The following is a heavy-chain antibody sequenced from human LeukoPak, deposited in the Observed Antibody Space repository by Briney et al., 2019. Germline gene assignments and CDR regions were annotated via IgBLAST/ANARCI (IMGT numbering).Heavy chain of an antibody. CDR1: GFTFSDYY. D-gene: IGHD3-3*01. V-gene: IGHV3-21*01. Sequence: PGGSLRLSCAASGFTFSDYYMSWVRQAPGKGLEWVSSISSSSSYIYYADSVKGRFTISRDNAKNSLYLQMNSLRAEDTAVYYCARDFWSGYPVDYWGQGTLVTVSS. CDR3: ARDFWSGYPVDY. CDR2: ISSSSSYI. J-gene: IGHJ4*02.